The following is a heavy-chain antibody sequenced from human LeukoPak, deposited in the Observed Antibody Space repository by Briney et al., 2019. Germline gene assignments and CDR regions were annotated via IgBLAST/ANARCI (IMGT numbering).Heavy chain of an antibody. D-gene: IGHD1-26*01. J-gene: IGHJ5*02. CDR3: ARSRAFNSGAFDP. CDR2: IYNGVNT. CDR1: GASVSSASH. V-gene: IGHV4-61*01. Sequence: SETLSLTCTVSGASVSSASHWTWIRQPPGKGVGWIAHIYNGVNTNYNPSLKSRVTISVDTSKNQFSLRLNSVTAADTAVYYCARSRAFNSGAFDPWGQGSLVTVSS.